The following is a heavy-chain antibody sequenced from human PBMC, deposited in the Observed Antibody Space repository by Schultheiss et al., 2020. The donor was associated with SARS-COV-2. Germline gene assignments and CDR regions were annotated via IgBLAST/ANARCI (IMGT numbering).Heavy chain of an antibody. D-gene: IGHD2-8*01. CDR3: ARGEWWFDP. CDR1: GGTFSSYA. CDR2: INPSGGST. J-gene: IGHJ5*02. Sequence: ASVKVSCKASGGTFSSYAISWVRQAPGQGLEWMGIINPSGGSTSYAQKFQGRVTMTRDTSTSTVYMELRSLRSDDTAVYYCARGEWWFDPWGQGTLVTVSS. V-gene: IGHV1-46*01.